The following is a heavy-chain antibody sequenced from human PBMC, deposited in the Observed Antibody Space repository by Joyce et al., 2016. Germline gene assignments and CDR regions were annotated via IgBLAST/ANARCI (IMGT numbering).Heavy chain of an antibody. CDR1: GGSISSGHYY. J-gene: IGHJ6*02. CDR2: IFYRGPT. D-gene: IGHD3-9*01. CDR3: ARDQYDILTGLYGMDV. Sequence: QVQLQESGPGLVKPSQTLSLTCSVSGGSISSGHYYWRWYRQHPQKGLMLIGYIFYRGPTYYHPSLKSRVTISVDTSKNQFSLKLNSVTAADTAVYYCARDQYDILTGLYGMDVWGQGTTVTVSS. V-gene: IGHV4-31*03.